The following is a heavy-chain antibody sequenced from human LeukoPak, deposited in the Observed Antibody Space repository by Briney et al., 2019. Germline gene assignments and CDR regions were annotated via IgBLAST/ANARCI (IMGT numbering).Heavy chain of an antibody. CDR3: ARPATVTTSFWYFDL. CDR2: IFYSGST. V-gene: IGHV4-39*01. J-gene: IGHJ2*01. Sequence: SETLSLTCTISGGSISTSSYYWGWIRQHPGKGLEWIGSIFYSGSTYYNPSLKSRVTISVDTSKNQFSLNLSSVTAADTAVYYFARPATVTTSFWYFDLWGRGTLVTVSS. D-gene: IGHD4-17*01. CDR1: GGSISTSSYY.